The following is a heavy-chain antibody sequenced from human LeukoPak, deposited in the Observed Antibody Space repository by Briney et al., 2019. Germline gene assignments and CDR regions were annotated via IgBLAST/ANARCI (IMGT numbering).Heavy chain of an antibody. CDR2: IIPIFGTA. J-gene: IGHJ3*02. D-gene: IGHD2-21*02. CDR3: GKDRILFVVVTQPKTNVVFDI. V-gene: IGHV1-69*13. Sequence: SVKVSCKASGGTFISYAISWVRQAPGQGLEWMGGIIPIFGTANYAQKFQGRVTITADESTSTAYMELSSLRSEDTAVYYCGKDRILFVVVTQPKTNVVFDIGAKGKMVT. CDR1: GGTFISYA.